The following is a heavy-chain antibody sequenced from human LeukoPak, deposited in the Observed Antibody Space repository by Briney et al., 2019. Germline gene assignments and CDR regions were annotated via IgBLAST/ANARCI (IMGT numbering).Heavy chain of an antibody. D-gene: IGHD4-23*01. J-gene: IGHJ4*02. CDR1: GGSSRSGDYF. Sequence: PSETLSLTCAVSGGSSRSGDYFWSWIRQPPGKGLEWIGHIHYSGNTYYNPSLKSRVSMSVDTSKNQFSLKLSSVTAADTAVYYCARENNDYGGKKAFDYWGQGTLVTVS. CDR2: IHYSGNT. CDR3: ARENNDYGGKKAFDY. V-gene: IGHV4-30-4*01.